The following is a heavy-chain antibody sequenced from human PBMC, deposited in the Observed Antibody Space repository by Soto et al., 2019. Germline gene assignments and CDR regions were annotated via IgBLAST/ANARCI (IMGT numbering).Heavy chain of an antibody. CDR1: GGSFSGYY. CDR2: INHSGST. J-gene: IGHJ4*02. V-gene: IGHV4-34*01. CDR3: ARYIPNWGWYFDY. D-gene: IGHD7-27*01. Sequence: SETLSLTCAVYGGSFSGYYWSWIRQPPGKGLEWIGEINHSGSTNYNPSLKSRVTISVDTSKNQFSLKLSSVTAADTAVYYCARYIPNWGWYFDYWGQGTLVTVSS.